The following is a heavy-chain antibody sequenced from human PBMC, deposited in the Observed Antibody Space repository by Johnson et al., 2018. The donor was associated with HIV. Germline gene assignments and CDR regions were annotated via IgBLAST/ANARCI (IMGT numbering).Heavy chain of an antibody. CDR3: ARYYYDSSDAFDI. Sequence: VQLMESGGGVVQPGRSLRLSCAASGFTFSSYAMHWVRQAPGKGLEWVAVISYDGSNKYHADSVKGRFTISRDNSKNTLYLQMNSLRAEDTAVYYCARYYYDSSDAFDIWGQGTMVTVSS. CDR1: GFTFSSYA. CDR2: ISYDGSNK. J-gene: IGHJ3*02. D-gene: IGHD3-22*01. V-gene: IGHV3-30-3*01.